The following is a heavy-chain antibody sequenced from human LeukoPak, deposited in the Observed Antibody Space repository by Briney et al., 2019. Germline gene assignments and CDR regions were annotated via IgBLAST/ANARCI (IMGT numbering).Heavy chain of an antibody. D-gene: IGHD1-26*01. CDR1: GGTFCSYA. J-gene: IGHJ2*01. V-gene: IGHV1-69*05. Sequence: ASVKVSCKASGGTFCSYAISWVRQAPGQGLEWMGRIIPIFGTANYAQKFQGRVTITTDESTSTAYMELSSLRSEDTAVYYCARLREDWYFDLWGRGTLVTVSS. CDR3: ARLREDWYFDL. CDR2: IIPIFGTA.